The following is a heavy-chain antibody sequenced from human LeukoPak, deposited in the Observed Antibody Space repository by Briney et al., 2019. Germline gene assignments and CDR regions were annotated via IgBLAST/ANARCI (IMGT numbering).Heavy chain of an antibody. V-gene: IGHV4-61*08. J-gene: IGHJ3*02. CDR1: GGSISSGGYY. CDR3: AGSGYAGAYAFDN. CDR2: IYYSGST. Sequence: SETLFLTCTVSGGSISSGGYYWSWIRQPPGKGLEWIGYIYYSGSTNYNPSLKSRVTISVDTSKNQFSLKLSSVTAADTAVYYCAGSGYAGAYAFDNWDQGTMVTVSS. D-gene: IGHD3-22*01.